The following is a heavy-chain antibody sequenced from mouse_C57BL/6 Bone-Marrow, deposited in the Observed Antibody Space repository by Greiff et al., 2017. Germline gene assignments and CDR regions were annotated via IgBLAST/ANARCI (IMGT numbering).Heavy chain of an antibody. CDR3: AREIYLGYFDV. Sequence: QVQLQQPGAELVMPGASVKLSFKASGYTFTSYWMHWVKQRPGQGLEWIGEIDPSDSYTNYNQKFKGKSTLTVDKSSSTAYMQLSSLTSEDSAVYYCAREIYLGYFDVWGTGTTVTVSS. V-gene: IGHV1-69*01. J-gene: IGHJ1*03. CDR1: GYTFTSYW. CDR2: IDPSDSYT. D-gene: IGHD1-1*01.